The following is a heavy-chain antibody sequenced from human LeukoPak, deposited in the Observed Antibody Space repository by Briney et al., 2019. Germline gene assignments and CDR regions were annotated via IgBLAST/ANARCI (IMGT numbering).Heavy chain of an antibody. CDR1: GYTFTSYG. V-gene: IGHV1-18*01. J-gene: IGHJ4*02. CDR3: ARAYITIFGVVTQPFDY. Sequence: ASVKVSCKASGYTFTSYGISWVRQAPGQGLEWMGWISACNGNTNYAQKLQGRVTMTTDTSTSTAYMELRSLRSDDTAVYYCARAYITIFGVVTQPFDYWGQGTLVTVSS. CDR2: ISACNGNT. D-gene: IGHD3-3*01.